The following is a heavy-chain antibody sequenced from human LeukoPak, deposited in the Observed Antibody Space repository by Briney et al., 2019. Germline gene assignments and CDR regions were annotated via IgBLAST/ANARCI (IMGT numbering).Heavy chain of an antibody. J-gene: IGHJ4*02. V-gene: IGHV3-49*04. CDR1: GFTFGDYA. CDR2: IRSKAYGGTT. CDR3: TRDRPSYDSSGPVIDY. Sequence: PGGSLRLSCTASGFTFGDYAMSWVRQAPGEGLEWVGFIRSKAYGGTTEYAASVKGRFTISRDDSKSIAYLQMNSLKTEDTAVYYCTRDRPSYDSSGPVIDYWGQGTLVTVSS. D-gene: IGHD3-22*01.